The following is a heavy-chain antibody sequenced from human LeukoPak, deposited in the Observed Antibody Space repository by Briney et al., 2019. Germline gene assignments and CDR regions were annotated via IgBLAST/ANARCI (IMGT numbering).Heavy chain of an antibody. J-gene: IGHJ4*02. Sequence: SETLSLTCTVSGGSISSYYWSWIRQPPGKGLEWIGYIYYSGSTNYNPSLKSRVTISVDTSKNQFSLKLSSVTAADTAVYYCARLDSSGYYQSFDYWGQGTLVTVSS. V-gene: IGHV4-59*13. CDR3: ARLDSSGYYQSFDY. D-gene: IGHD3-22*01. CDR1: GGSISSYY. CDR2: IYYSGST.